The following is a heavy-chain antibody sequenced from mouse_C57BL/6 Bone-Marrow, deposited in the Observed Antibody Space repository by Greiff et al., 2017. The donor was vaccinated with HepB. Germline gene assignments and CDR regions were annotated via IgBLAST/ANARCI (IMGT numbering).Heavy chain of an antibody. V-gene: IGHV1-76*01. D-gene: IGHD1-3*01. CDR2: IYPGSGNT. J-gene: IGHJ4*01. CDR3: ARNYNY. Sequence: VQLQQSGAELVRPGASVKLSCKASGYTFTDYYINWVKQRPGQGLEWIARIYPGSGNTYYNEKFKGKATLTAEKSSSTAYMQLSSLTSEDSAVYFCARNYNYWGQGTSGTGAS. CDR1: GYTFTDYY.